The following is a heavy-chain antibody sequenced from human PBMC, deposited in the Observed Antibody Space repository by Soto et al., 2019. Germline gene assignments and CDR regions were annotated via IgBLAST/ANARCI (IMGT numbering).Heavy chain of an antibody. J-gene: IGHJ4*02. CDR1: GASISTDY. D-gene: IGHD7-27*01. Sequence: SETLSLTCTVSGASISTDYWSWIRQSPGKGLEWLGYIYYGGSINYNPSLKSRVTISVDTSKNQFSLKLRSVTAADTAVYFCARGPSGDKVDFWGQGTLVTVSS. V-gene: IGHV4-59*08. CDR2: IYYGGSI. CDR3: ARGPSGDKVDF.